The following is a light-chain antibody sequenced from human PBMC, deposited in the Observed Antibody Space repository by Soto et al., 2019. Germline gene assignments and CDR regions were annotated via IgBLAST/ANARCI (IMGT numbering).Light chain of an antibody. V-gene: IGKV3-11*01. CDR3: QQRSNWLFT. J-gene: IGKJ3*01. Sequence: EIVLTQSPATLSLSPGERATLSCRASQSVGSSLAWYQQKPGQAPRLLIYDASNRATGIPARFSGSGSGTDFTLTISSLEPEDFAVYYCQQRSNWLFTFGPGTKVDIK. CDR1: QSVGSS. CDR2: DAS.